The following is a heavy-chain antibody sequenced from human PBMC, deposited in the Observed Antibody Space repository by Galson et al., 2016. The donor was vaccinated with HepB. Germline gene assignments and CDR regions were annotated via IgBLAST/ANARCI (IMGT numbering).Heavy chain of an antibody. D-gene: IGHD3-9*01. J-gene: IGHJ6*02. CDR2: ISRDGGRT. CDR1: AFGFSSYA. Sequence: SLRLSCAASAFGFSSYAMAWVRQAPGKGLEWVSGISRDGGRTYYADSVKGRFTIFRDNSKKTLYLQLKSLRAEDTANYYCVKHPVTTVDILTEYDGDVWGQGTTVYVSS. V-gene: IGHV3-23*01. CDR3: VKHPVTTVDILTEYDGDV.